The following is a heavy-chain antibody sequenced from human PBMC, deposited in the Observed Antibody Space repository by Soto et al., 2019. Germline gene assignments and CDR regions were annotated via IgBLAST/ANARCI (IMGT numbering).Heavy chain of an antibody. D-gene: IGHD5-18*01. CDR3: ARGDSYGPLGAFDI. J-gene: IGHJ3*02. CDR1: GGTFSSYA. V-gene: IGHV1-69*01. Sequence: QVQLVQSGAEVKKPGSSVKVSCKASGGTFSSYAISWVRQAPGQGLEWMGGIIPIFGTANYAQKFQGRVTITADESTSTAYMERSSLRSEDTAVYYCARGDSYGPLGAFDIWGQGTMVTVSS. CDR2: IIPIFGTA.